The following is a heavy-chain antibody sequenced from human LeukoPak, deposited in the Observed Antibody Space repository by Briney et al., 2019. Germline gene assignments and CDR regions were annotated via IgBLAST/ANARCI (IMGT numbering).Heavy chain of an antibody. CDR2: MNQDGSAI. J-gene: IGHJ4*02. Sequence: GGSLRLSCAAAGFTFSRHWMSWVRQAPGKGLERVAHMNQDGSAIYSVDSVKGRFTISRDNDKNSLYLQMNGLTVADTAVYYCARTVPGYPDDYFDYWGQGTLVTVSS. V-gene: IGHV3-7*01. D-gene: IGHD6-19*01. CDR1: GFTFSRHW. CDR3: ARTVPGYPDDYFDY.